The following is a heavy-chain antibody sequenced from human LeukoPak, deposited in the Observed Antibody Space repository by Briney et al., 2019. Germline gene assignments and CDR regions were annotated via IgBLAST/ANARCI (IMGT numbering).Heavy chain of an antibody. J-gene: IGHJ3*02. CDR3: TRDGAFDI. CDR1: GYTFTYYY. CDR2: INPKSGDT. V-gene: IGHV1-2*02. Sequence: ASVKVSCKASGYTFTYYYMHWIRQAPGQGLEWMGWINPKSGDTHSAQKFQGRVTMTRDTSISTAYMELSRLTSDDTALYYCTRDGAFDIWGQGTMVTVSS.